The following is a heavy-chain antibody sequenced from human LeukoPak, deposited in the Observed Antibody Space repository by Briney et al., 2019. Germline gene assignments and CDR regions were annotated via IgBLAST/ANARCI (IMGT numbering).Heavy chain of an antibody. V-gene: IGHV4-4*02. CDR1: GFTFSNAW. CDR3: ARDQKRGMSWELLRAQTYDV. D-gene: IGHD1-26*01. CDR2: IYHSGST. J-gene: IGHJ6*04. Sequence: GSLRLSCAASGFTFSNAWMSWVRQPPGKGLEWIGEIYHSGSTNYNPSLKSRVTISVDKSKNQFSLKVSSVTAADTAVYYCARDQKRGMSWELLRAQTYDVWGKGTTVTVSS.